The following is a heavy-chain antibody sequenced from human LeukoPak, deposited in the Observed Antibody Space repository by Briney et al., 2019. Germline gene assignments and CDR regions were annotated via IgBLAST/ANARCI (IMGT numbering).Heavy chain of an antibody. CDR3: ASSGSYFQADY. D-gene: IGHD3-10*01. CDR2: IYYSGST. Sequence: SETLSLTCTVSGGSISSGDYYWSWIRQPPGKGLEWIGYIYYSGSTYYNPSLKSRVTISVDTSKNQFSLKLSSVTAADTAVYYCASSGSYFQADYWGQGTLVTVSS. J-gene: IGHJ4*02. CDR1: GGSISSGDYY. V-gene: IGHV4-30-4*08.